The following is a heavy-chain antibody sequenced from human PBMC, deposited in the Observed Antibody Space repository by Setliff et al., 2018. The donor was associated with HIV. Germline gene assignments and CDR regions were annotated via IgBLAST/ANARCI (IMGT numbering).Heavy chain of an antibody. CDR1: GGSISSGGYS. D-gene: IGHD4-17*01. CDR3: ARGTTLNVVPDAFDI. Sequence: PSETLSLTCDVSGGSISSGGYSWSWIRQPPGKGLEWIGYIYHRGSTYYNPSLKSRVTISVDTSKNQISLRLNSLTAAGTAVYYCARGTTLNVVPDAFDIWGQGTMVTVSS. CDR2: IYHRGST. V-gene: IGHV4-30-2*01. J-gene: IGHJ3*02.